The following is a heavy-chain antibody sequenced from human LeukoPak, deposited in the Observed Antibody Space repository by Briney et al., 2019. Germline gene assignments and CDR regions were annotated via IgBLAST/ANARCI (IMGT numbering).Heavy chain of an antibody. Sequence: ASVKVSCKASGYTFTSYGISWVRQAPGQGLEWMGGIIPIFGTANYAQKFQGRVTITADESTSTAYMELSSLRSEDTAVYYCARGVPHYYDSSGYPYYYYYMDVWGKGTTVTVSS. CDR3: ARGVPHYYDSSGYPYYYYYMDV. D-gene: IGHD3-22*01. CDR2: IIPIFGTA. J-gene: IGHJ6*03. CDR1: GYTFTSYG. V-gene: IGHV1-69*13.